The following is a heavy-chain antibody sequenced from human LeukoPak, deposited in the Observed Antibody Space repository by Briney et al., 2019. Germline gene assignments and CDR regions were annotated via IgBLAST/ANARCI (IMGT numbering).Heavy chain of an antibody. CDR2: IYYSGST. V-gene: IGHV4-30-4*01. Sequence: PSETLSLTCTVSGGSISSDDYYWSWIRQPPGKGLEWIGYIYYSGSTYYNPSLKSRVTISVDTSKNQFSLKLSSVTAADTAVYYCARGDSGSFSQFDCWGQGTLVTVSS. J-gene: IGHJ4*02. CDR3: ARGDSGSFSQFDC. CDR1: GGSISSDDYY. D-gene: IGHD1-26*01.